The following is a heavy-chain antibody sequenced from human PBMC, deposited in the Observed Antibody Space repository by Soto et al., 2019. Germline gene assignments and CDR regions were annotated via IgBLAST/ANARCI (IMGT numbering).Heavy chain of an antibody. Sequence: QVQLVQSGAEVKKPGASVKVSCKASGYTFTSYDINWVRQATGQGLEWVGWMTPNSGNTGLAQKFQGRVTMTRDTSRSTAYMALSSLRSEDTAIYYCARNYDGAGTFDYWGQGTLVTVSS. V-gene: IGHV1-8*01. D-gene: IGHD3-10*01. CDR3: ARNYDGAGTFDY. J-gene: IGHJ4*02. CDR1: GYTFTSYD. CDR2: MTPNSGNT.